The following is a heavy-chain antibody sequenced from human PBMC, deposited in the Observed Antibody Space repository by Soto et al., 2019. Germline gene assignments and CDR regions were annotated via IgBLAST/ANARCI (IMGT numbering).Heavy chain of an antibody. CDR1: GFIFSEYC. J-gene: IGHJ4*01. D-gene: IGHD6-19*01. CDR2: IKQDGSEK. V-gene: IGHV3-7*01. CDR3: ARVAYRNGWIFDY. Sequence: PLGSLRLSFEASGFIFSEYCMSWVRQSPLKGLEWVAKIKQDGSEKYYLDSVKGRLTTSRDNAKTSLYLQMSRLRAEETAVYFCARVAYRNGWIFDYWGQGTMVPVS.